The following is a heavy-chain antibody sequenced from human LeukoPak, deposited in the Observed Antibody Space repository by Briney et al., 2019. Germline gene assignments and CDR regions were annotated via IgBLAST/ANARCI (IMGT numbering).Heavy chain of an antibody. V-gene: IGHV3-23*01. CDR1: GFTFSSYA. J-gene: IGHJ4*02. CDR2: ISGSGGST. Sequence: GGSLRLSCAASGFTFSSYAMSWVRQAPGKGLEWVSAISGSGGSTYYADSVKGRFTISRDNSKNTLYLQMNSLRAEDTAVYYCAKLTPGYYDSSGYYAYFDYWGQGTLVTVSS. CDR3: AKLTPGYYDSSGYYAYFDY. D-gene: IGHD3-22*01.